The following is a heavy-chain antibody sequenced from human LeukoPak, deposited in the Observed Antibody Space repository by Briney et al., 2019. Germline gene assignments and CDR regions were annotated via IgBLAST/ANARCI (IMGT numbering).Heavy chain of an antibody. V-gene: IGHV4-59*01. CDR1: SDSFSDYS. J-gene: IGHJ4*02. D-gene: IGHD3/OR15-3a*01. CDR3: ARVSPRGDFWTALLPLFHS. CDR2: IYYRGST. Sequence: SETLSHTCTVSSDSFSDYSWSWIRQPPGKGLEWIGFIYYRGSTNYNPSLKSRVTISRDTSKSQFSLILTSVTTADTALYYCARVSPRGDFWTALLPLFHSWGQGIRVTVSS.